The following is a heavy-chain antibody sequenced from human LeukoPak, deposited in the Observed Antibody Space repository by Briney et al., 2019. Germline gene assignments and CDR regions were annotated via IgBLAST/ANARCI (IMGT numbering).Heavy chain of an antibody. CDR2: IYASGRT. D-gene: IGHD6-6*01. CDR3: ARSYSSSSRSRSNWYFDL. V-gene: IGHV4-30-4*08. Sequence: SETLSLTCTVSGGSISSGNFYWSWIRQSPGKRLEWIGYIYASGRTYYHPSLKSRVTISVDRSKNQFSLKLSSVTAADTAVYYCARSYSSSSRSRSNWYFDLWGRGTLVTVSS. J-gene: IGHJ2*01. CDR1: GGSISSGNFY.